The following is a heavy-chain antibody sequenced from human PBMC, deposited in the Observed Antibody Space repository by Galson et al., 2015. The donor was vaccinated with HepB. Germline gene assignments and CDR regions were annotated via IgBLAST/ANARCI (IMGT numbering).Heavy chain of an antibody. CDR2: VYYGGYT. J-gene: IGHJ4*02. Sequence: ETLSLTCAVYGGSISSNRYYWGWIRQPPGKGLAWIGSVYYGGYTYYNPSLKSRVTISIDTSKNQFSLKLRSVTAADTAVYYCARSFYYGSGSYHIDFWGQGTLVTVSS. D-gene: IGHD3-10*01. CDR1: GGSISSNRYY. CDR3: ARSFYYGSGSYHIDF. V-gene: IGHV4-39*07.